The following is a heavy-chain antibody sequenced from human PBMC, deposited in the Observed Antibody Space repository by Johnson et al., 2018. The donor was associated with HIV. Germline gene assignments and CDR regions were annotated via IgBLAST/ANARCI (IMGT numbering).Heavy chain of an antibody. CDR2: ISWNSGSI. CDR3: ASGQNAFDI. J-gene: IGHJ3*02. CDR1: GFTFSSYA. D-gene: IGHD3-3*01. Sequence: VQLVESGGGVVQPGRSLRLSCAASGFTFSSYAMHRVRQAPGKGLEWVSGISWNSGSIGYADSVKGRFTISRDNSKNTLYLQMNSLRAEDTAVYYCASGQNAFDIWGQGTMVTVSS. V-gene: IGHV3-9*01.